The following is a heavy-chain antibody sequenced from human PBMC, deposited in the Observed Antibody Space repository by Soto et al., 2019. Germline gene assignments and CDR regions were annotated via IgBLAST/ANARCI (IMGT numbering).Heavy chain of an antibody. V-gene: IGHV3-53*01. D-gene: IGHD5-18*01. CDR1: GFAVGGFY. CDR2: MFTTGTT. Sequence: PGGSLRLYCSSSGFAVGGFYMNWVRQAPGKGLEWVSVMFTTGTTYYADSVKGRFTISRDDSKNTLYLQMNSLRAEDTAVYYCARERYSYGFDYWGQGTVVTVSS. CDR3: ARERYSYGFDY. J-gene: IGHJ4*02.